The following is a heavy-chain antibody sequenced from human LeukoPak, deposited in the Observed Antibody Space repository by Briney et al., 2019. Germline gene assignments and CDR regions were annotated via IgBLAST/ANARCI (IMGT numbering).Heavy chain of an antibody. Sequence: GGSLRLSCAAPGFTFGSYAMSWVRQAPGKGLEWVSAISGSGGSTYYADSVKGRFTISRDNSKNTLYLQMNSLRAEDTAVYYCATRGPTTVVNPPGGPQHYYYGMDVWGQGTTVTVSS. D-gene: IGHD4-17*01. CDR3: ATRGPTTVVNPPGGPQHYYYGMDV. CDR1: GFTFGSYA. V-gene: IGHV3-23*01. CDR2: ISGSGGST. J-gene: IGHJ6*02.